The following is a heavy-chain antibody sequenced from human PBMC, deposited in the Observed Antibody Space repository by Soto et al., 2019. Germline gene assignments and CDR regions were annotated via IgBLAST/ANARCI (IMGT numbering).Heavy chain of an antibody. V-gene: IGHV3-30*18. CDR1: GFTFSSYG. Sequence: QVQLVESGGGVVQPGRSLRLSCAASGFTFSSYGMHWVRQAPGKGLEWVAVISYDGSNKYYADSVKGRFTISRDNSNNTLYLQMNSLRAEDTAVYYCAKDLRESTSSWDFDYWGQGTLVTVSS. CDR3: AKDLRESTSSWDFDY. J-gene: IGHJ4*02. D-gene: IGHD6-13*01. CDR2: ISYDGSNK.